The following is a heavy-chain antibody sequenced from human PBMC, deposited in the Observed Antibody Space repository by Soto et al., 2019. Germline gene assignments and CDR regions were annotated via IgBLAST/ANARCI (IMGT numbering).Heavy chain of an antibody. CDR1: GFTFSSYG. CDR2: ISYDGSNK. V-gene: IGHV3-30*18. CDR3: AKQQYSSSSGQDYYYGMDV. Sequence: PVGSLRLSCAASGFTFSSYGMHWVRQAPGKGLEWVAVISYDGSNKYYADSVKGRFTISRDNSKNTLYLQMNSLRAEDTAVYYCAKQQYSSSSGQDYYYGMDVWGQGTTVTVSS. D-gene: IGHD6-6*01. J-gene: IGHJ6*02.